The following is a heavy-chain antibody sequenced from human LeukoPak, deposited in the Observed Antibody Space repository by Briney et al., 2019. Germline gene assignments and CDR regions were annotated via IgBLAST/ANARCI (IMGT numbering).Heavy chain of an antibody. J-gene: IGHJ6*03. D-gene: IGHD1-26*01. CDR3: ARQDALGKFPPPYYMDV. CDR2: VSGTGST. V-gene: IGHV4-59*08. CDR1: GGSIRSYN. Sequence: SETLSLTCTVSGGSIRSYNWNWIRQPPGKGLEWIGYVSGTGSTNYNSSVENRVTLSFDTSKSQISLNLRSATVADTAVYYCARQDALGKFPPPYYMDVWGKGTTVIVS.